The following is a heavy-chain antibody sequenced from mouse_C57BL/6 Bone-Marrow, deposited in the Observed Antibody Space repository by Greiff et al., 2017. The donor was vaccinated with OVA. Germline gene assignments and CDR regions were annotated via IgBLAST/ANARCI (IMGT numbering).Heavy chain of an antibody. CDR2: IYPGSGNT. D-gene: IGHD1-1*01. CDR1: GYTFTDYY. V-gene: IGHV1-76*01. CDR3: ARGFTTVVAPYFDV. J-gene: IGHJ1*03. Sequence: QVQLQQSGAELVRPGASVKLSCKASGYTFTDYYINWVKQRPGQGLEWIARIYPGSGNTYYNEKFKGKATLTAEKSSSPAYMQLSSLTSEDSAVYFCARGFTTVVAPYFDVWGTGTTVTVSS.